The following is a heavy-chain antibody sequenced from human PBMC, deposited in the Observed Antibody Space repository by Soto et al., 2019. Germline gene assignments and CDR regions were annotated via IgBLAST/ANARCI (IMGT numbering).Heavy chain of an antibody. D-gene: IGHD2-8*01. CDR2: IGSRGESYAT. CDR1: GFTFGASA. CDR3: ARRTNGYFAY. V-gene: IGHV3-73*01. J-gene: IGHJ4*02. Sequence: PGGSLRLSCAASGFTFGASALQWVRQASGKGLEWLGRIGSRGESYATTYYTGSVRGRFTISRDNSKNTLYLEMNSLRAEDTAVYYCARRTNGYFAYWGQGALVTVSS.